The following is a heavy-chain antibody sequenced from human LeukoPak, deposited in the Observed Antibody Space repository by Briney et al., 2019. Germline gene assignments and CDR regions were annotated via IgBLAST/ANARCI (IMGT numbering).Heavy chain of an antibody. CDR2: MNPNSGNT. CDR1: GYTFTSYD. V-gene: IGHV1-8*01. J-gene: IGHJ3*02. D-gene: IGHD6-13*01. CDR3: ATRPYSSTNAFDI. Sequence: ASVKVSCKASGYTFTSYDINWARQATGQGLEWMGWMNPNSGNTGYAQKFQGRVTMTRNTSISTAYMELSSLRSEDTAVYYCATRPYSSTNAFDIWGQGTMVTVSS.